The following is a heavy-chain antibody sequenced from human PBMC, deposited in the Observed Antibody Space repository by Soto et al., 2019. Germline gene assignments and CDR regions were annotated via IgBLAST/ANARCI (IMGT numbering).Heavy chain of an antibody. V-gene: IGHV3-30*03. CDR1: GLNFSSYG. D-gene: IGHD3-10*01. CDR2: ISYDGSNK. CDR3: TSPRFGRQDDAFDI. J-gene: IGHJ3*02. Sequence: GGSLRLSCAASGLNFSSYGMHWVRQAPGKGLEWVAVISYDGSNKYYADSVKGRFTISRDNSKNTLYLQMNSLRAEDTAVYYCTSPRFGRQDDAFDIWGQGTMVTVSS.